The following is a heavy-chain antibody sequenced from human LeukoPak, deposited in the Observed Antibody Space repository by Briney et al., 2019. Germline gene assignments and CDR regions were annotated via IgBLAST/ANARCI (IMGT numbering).Heavy chain of an antibody. J-gene: IGHJ4*02. D-gene: IGHD2-2*01. CDR1: GGSISSYY. V-gene: IGHV4-4*07. CDR3: ARYRVVPAAKTPAGYFDY. Sequence: SETLSLTCTVSGGSISSYYWSWIRQPAGKGLEWIGRIYTSGSTNYNPSLKGRVTMSVDTPKNQFSLKLSSVTAADTAVYYCARYRVVPAAKTPAGYFDYWGQGTLVTVSS. CDR2: IYTSGST.